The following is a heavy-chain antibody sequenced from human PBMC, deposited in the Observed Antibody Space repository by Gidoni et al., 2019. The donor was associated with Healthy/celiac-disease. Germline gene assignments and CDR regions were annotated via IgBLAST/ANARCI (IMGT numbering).Heavy chain of an antibody. Sequence: QVQLVESGGGLVKPGGSLRLSCAAAGFTFSDYYMSWIRQAPGKGLEWVSYISSSSSYTNYADSVKGRFTISRDNAKNSLYLQMNSLRAEDTAVYYCARALTGTTEGSDYWGQGTLVTVSS. V-gene: IGHV3-11*06. CDR1: GFTFSDYY. D-gene: IGHD1-7*01. J-gene: IGHJ4*02. CDR3: ARALTGTTEGSDY. CDR2: ISSSSSYT.